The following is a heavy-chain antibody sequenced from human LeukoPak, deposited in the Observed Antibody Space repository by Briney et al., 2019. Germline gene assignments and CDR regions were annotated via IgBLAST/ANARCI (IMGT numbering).Heavy chain of an antibody. CDR3: AKDEHSYGSSQCDY. CDR2: ISNGGVTT. CDR1: GFTFSSYA. Sequence: GGSLRLSCAASGFTFSSYAMSWVRQAPGKGLEWVSAISNGGVTTHYADSAKGRFAISRDNSKNTLYLQMNSLRAEDTAVYYCAKDEHSYGSSQCDYRGQGTLVTVSS. J-gene: IGHJ4*02. V-gene: IGHV3-23*01. D-gene: IGHD5-18*01.